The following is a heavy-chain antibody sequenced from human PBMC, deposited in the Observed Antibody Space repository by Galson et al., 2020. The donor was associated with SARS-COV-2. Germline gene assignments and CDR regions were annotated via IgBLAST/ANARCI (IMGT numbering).Heavy chain of an antibody. Sequence: GGSLRLSCAASGFTLSRYWMHWVRQAPGKGLVWVSRINRDGSSTSYADSVKGRFTISRDNAKNTLYLQMNSLRAEDTAVYYCARGTLYCSGGNCYSGFDPWGQGTLVTVSS. J-gene: IGHJ5*02. V-gene: IGHV3-74*01. CDR2: INRDGSST. D-gene: IGHD2-15*01. CDR3: ARGTLYCSGGNCYSGFDP. CDR1: GFTLSRYW.